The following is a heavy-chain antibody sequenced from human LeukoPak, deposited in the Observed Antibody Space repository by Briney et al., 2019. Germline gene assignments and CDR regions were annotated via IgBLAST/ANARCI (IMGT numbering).Heavy chain of an antibody. CDR3: ANWGLLAARHDVDC. D-gene: IGHD6-6*01. V-gene: IGHV3-23*01. J-gene: IGHJ4*02. CDR2: ISGSGGST. Sequence: PGGSLRLSCAASGFTSSSYAMNWVRQAPGKGLEWVSAISGSGGSTYYADSVKGRFTISRDNSKNTLYLQMNSLRAEDTAVYYCANWGLLAARHDVDCWGQGTLVTVSS. CDR1: GFTSSSYA.